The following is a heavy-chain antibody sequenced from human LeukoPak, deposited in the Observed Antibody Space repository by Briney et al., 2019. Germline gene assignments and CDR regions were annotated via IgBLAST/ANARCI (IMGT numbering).Heavy chain of an antibody. Sequence: PGRSLRLSCAASGFIFSSHAMHWVRQAPGKGLEWVAVISYDGSNKFYADSVKGRFTISRDSSKNTLLLQMNSLRAEDTAVYYCARGHYCGGDCLVLCPDYWGQGTVVTVSS. CDR2: ISYDGSNK. D-gene: IGHD2-21*02. J-gene: IGHJ4*02. CDR1: GFIFSSHA. CDR3: ARGHYCGGDCLVLCPDY. V-gene: IGHV3-30-3*01.